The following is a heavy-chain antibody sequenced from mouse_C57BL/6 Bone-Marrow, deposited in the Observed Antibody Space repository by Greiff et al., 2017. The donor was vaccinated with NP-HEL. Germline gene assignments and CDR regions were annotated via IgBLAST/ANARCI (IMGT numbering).Heavy chain of an antibody. CDR2: ISDGGSYT. D-gene: IGHD1-1*01. CDR1: GFTFSSYA. V-gene: IGHV5-4*01. J-gene: IGHJ3*01. Sequence: DVMLVESGGGLVKPGGSLKLSCAASGFTFSSYAMSWVRQTPEKRLEWVATISDGGSYTYYPDNVKGRFTIARDNAKNNLYLQMSHLKSEDTAMYYCARDDYGSSRAWFAYWGQGTLVTVSA. CDR3: ARDDYGSSRAWFAY.